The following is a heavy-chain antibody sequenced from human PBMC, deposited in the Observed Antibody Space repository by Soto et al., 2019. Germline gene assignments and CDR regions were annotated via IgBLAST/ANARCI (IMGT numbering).Heavy chain of an antibody. CDR3: WCMPPYYYYYYMDV. V-gene: IGHV3-74*01. D-gene: IGHD2-8*01. J-gene: IGHJ6*03. Sequence: EVQLVESGGGLVQPGGSLRLSCAASGFTFSSYWMHWVRQAPGKGLVWVSRINSDGSSTSYADSVKGRFTISRDNAKNTLYLQMNSLRAEDTAVYYCWCMPPYYYYYYMDVWGQGTMVTVSS. CDR2: INSDGSST. CDR1: GFTFSSYW.